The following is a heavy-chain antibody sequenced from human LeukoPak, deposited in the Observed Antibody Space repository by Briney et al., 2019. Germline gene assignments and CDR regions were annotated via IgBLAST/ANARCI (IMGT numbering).Heavy chain of an antibody. CDR2: IISIGITI. D-gene: IGHD3-3*01. CDR1: GFTFSSYE. Sequence: AGGSLRLSCAASGFTFSSYEINWVRQAPGKGLEWVSSIISIGITIYYADSVKGRFTISRDNAKNSLYLQMNSLRAEDTAVYYCARGRILEWFAEYYFDYWGQGTLVTVSS. V-gene: IGHV3-48*03. J-gene: IGHJ4*02. CDR3: ARGRILEWFAEYYFDY.